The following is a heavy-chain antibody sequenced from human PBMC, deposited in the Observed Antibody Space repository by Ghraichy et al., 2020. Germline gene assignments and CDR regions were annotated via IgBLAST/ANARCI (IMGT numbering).Heavy chain of an antibody. CDR1: GFTVSSNY. CDR3: AVDRGAVAGPV. V-gene: IGHV3-66*01. J-gene: IGHJ4*02. CDR2: IYSGGST. D-gene: IGHD6-19*01. Sequence: GGSLRLSCAASGFTVSSNYMSWVRQAPGKGLEWVSVIYSGGSTYYADSVKGRFTISRDNSKNTLYLQMNSLRAEDTAVYYCAVDRGAVAGPVWGQGTLVTVSS.